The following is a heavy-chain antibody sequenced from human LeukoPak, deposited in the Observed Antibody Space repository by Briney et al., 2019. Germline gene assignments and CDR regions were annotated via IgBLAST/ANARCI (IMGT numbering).Heavy chain of an antibody. CDR1: GFTTRNNY. D-gene: IGHD3-22*01. CDR3: ASSGSYSDFDY. Sequence: GGSLRLSCAASGFTTRNNYMSWVRQAPGKGLEWVSIIYSSGSAYYVDSVKGRFTISRDTSENMVFLQMNSLRAEDTAVYYCASSGSYSDFDYWGQGTLVTVSS. V-gene: IGHV3-53*01. J-gene: IGHJ4*02. CDR2: IYSSGSA.